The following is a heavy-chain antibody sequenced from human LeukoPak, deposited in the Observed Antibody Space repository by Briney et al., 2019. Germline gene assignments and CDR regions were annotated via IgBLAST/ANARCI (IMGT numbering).Heavy chain of an antibody. Sequence: GGSLRLSCAASGFTFSSYAMHWVRQAPGKGLEWVAVISYDGSNKYYADSVKGRFTISRDNSKNTLYLQMNSLRAEDTAVYYCATDYDSSGSDYWGQGTLVTVSS. V-gene: IGHV3-30-3*01. J-gene: IGHJ4*02. CDR1: GFTFSSYA. CDR3: ATDYDSSGSDY. D-gene: IGHD3-22*01. CDR2: ISYDGSNK.